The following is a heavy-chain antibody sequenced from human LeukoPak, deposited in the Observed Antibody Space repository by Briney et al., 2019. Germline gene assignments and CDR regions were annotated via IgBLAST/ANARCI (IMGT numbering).Heavy chain of an antibody. Sequence: KPSETLSLTCTVSGGSISSSSYYWGWIRQPPGKGLEWVGSIYYSGSTYYNPSLKSRVTISVDTSKNQFSLKLSSVTAADTAVYYCAREMAGGSWYWDAFDIWGQGTMVTVSS. CDR3: AREMAGGSWYWDAFDI. V-gene: IGHV4-39*07. J-gene: IGHJ3*02. CDR2: IYYSGST. D-gene: IGHD6-13*01. CDR1: GGSISSSSYY.